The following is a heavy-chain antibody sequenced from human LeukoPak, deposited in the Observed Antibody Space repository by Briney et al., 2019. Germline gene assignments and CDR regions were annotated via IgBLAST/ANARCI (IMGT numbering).Heavy chain of an antibody. CDR3: ARDGLGVRGVDFDY. Sequence: PGGSLRLSCAASGFTFSSYEMNWVRQAPGKGLEWISFIDSSGTTIFYADFAKGRFTISRDNAKNSLYLQMNSLRAEDTAVYYCARDGLGVRGVDFDYWGQGTLVTVSS. CDR1: GFTFSSYE. V-gene: IGHV3-48*03. D-gene: IGHD3-10*01. CDR2: IDSSGTTI. J-gene: IGHJ4*02.